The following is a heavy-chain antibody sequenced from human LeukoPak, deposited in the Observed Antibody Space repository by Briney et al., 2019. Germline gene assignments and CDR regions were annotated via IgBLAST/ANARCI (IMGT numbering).Heavy chain of an antibody. V-gene: IGHV3-30*03. J-gene: IGHJ4*02. CDR3: ARGPPTSRSGAHFDY. CDR1: GFTFSHYA. Sequence: PGGSLRLSCAASGFTFSHYAMHWVRQAPGEGLQWVAFISYSGNNYYYADSVRGRFIISRDDSKNTLYVEMNSLRLADTAIYYCARGPPTSRSGAHFDYWGQGSLVTVSP. CDR2: ISYSGNNY. D-gene: IGHD5-12*01.